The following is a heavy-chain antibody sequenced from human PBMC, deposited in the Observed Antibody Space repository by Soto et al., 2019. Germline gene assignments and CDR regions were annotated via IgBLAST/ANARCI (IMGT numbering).Heavy chain of an antibody. Sequence: GGSLRLSCAASGFAFSSCAMNWIRQGPGKGLEWVASISCSGDATHYADSVKGRFTISRDNSKDTVYLQMDSLRAADTARYYCAKAPIITFGGIIAIFDFWGQGALVTV. V-gene: IGHV3-23*01. CDR2: ISCSGDAT. CDR3: AKAPIITFGGIIAIFDF. J-gene: IGHJ4*02. CDR1: GFAFSSCA. D-gene: IGHD3-16*02.